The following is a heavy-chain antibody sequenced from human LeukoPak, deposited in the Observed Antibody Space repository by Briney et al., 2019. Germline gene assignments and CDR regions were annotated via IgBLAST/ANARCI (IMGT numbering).Heavy chain of an antibody. CDR1: GGSISSNIYF. J-gene: IGHJ4*02. CDR2: IYFSGAT. D-gene: IGHD3-22*01. CDR3: ARDTQPNYYDSSGYSLGLLLGVGFDY. V-gene: IGHV4-39*07. Sequence: SETLSLTCTVSGGSISSNIYFWGWIRQTPEKGLEWIGNIYFSGATYYNPSLKSRVTISVDTSKNQFSLKLSSVTAADTAVYYCARDTQPNYYDSSGYSLGLLLGVGFDYWGQGTLVTVSS.